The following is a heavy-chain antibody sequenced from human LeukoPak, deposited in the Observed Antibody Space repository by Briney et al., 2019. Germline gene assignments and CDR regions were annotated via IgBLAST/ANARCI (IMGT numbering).Heavy chain of an antibody. Sequence: PSETLSLTCAVYGGSFSGYYWGWIRQPPGKGLEWIGSIYYSGSTYYNPSLKSRVTISVDTSKNQFSLKLSSVTAADTAVYYCARGPRWYYYYMDVWGKGTTVTVSS. J-gene: IGHJ6*03. V-gene: IGHV4-34*01. CDR2: IYYSGST. CDR1: GGSFSGYY. CDR3: ARGPRWYYYYMDV. D-gene: IGHD4-23*01.